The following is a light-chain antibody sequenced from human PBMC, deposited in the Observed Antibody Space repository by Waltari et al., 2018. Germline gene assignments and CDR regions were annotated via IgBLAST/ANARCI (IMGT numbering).Light chain of an antibody. CDR1: SRDVGGNNH. CDR3: NSYTSGRTWV. CDR2: DVN. V-gene: IGLV2-14*03. J-gene: IGLJ3*02. Sequence: QSALPQPASVSGSPGQSIIISCTGTSRDVGGNNHVSWFLHQPGKAPKLMIHDVNERPSGVSSRFSGSKSGNTASLTISGLQAEDEAIYYCNSYTSGRTWVCGGGTRLSVL.